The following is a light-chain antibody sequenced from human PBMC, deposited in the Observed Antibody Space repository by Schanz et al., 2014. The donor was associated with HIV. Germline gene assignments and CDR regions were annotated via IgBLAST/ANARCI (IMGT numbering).Light chain of an antibody. V-gene: IGLV2-14*01. Sequence: QSVLTQPPSASGSPGQSVTISCTGTSSDVGGYNYVSWYQQRPGKAPKLLIYDVTYRPSGISSRFSGSKSGNTASLTISGLQAEDEADYYCSSYTSSSTYVFRTGTKLTVL. CDR3: SSYTSSSTYV. CDR1: SSDVGGYNY. CDR2: DVT. J-gene: IGLJ1*01.